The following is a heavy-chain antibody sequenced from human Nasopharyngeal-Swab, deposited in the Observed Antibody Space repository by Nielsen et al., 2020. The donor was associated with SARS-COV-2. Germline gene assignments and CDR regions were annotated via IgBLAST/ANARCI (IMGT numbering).Heavy chain of an antibody. V-gene: IGHV3-9*01. J-gene: IGHJ5*02. CDR1: GFTFDDYA. D-gene: IGHD2-15*01. CDR3: AKGGYCSGGSCFNWFDP. CDR2: ISWNSGSI. Sequence: GGSLRLSCAASGFTFDDYAMHWVRQAPGKGLEWISGISWNSGSIGYADSAKGRFTISRDNAKNSLYLQMNSLRAEDTALYYCAKGGYCSGGSCFNWFDPWGQGTLVTVSS.